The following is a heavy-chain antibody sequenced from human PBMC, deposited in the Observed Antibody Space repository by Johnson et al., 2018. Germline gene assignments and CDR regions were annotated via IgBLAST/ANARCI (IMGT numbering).Heavy chain of an antibody. D-gene: IGHD4-17*01. J-gene: IGHJ6*02. CDR2: ARNKARGYTT. Sequence: VQLVESGGGLVQPGGSLRLSCTASGFIFSDYYMDWVRQAPGKGPEWVARARNKARGYTTEYAASVKDRFTISRDDSKNSLYLQMSSRKTEDTAVYYCARGGAVTTAKYHNMDVWGQGTTVTVSS. V-gene: IGHV3-72*01. CDR1: GFIFSDYY. CDR3: ARGGAVTTAKYHNMDV.